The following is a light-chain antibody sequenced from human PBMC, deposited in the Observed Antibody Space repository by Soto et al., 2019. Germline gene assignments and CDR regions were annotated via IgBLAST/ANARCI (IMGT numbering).Light chain of an antibody. CDR2: EVS. Sequence: QFALTQPPSASGSPGQSVTISCTGTSSDVGGYNYVSWYQQHPGKAPKLMIYEVSKRPSGVPDRFSGSKSGNTASLTVSGLQAEDEADYYCSSYAGSNNFWVFGGGTKLTVL. CDR3: SSYAGSNNFWV. J-gene: IGLJ3*02. V-gene: IGLV2-8*01. CDR1: SSDVGGYNY.